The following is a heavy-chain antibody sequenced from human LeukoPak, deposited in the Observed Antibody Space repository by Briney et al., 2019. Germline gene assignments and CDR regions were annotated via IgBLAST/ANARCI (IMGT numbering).Heavy chain of an antibody. CDR3: ARDISYLYRAFDI. J-gene: IGHJ3*02. CDR1: GGSISSSSYY. CDR2: IYYSGST. D-gene: IGHD3-10*01. Sequence: SETLSLTCTVSGGSISSSSYYWGWIRQPPGKGLEWIGSIYYSGSTYYNPSLKSRVTISVDTSKNQFSLKLSSVTAADTAVYYCARDISYLYRAFDIWGQGTMVTVSS. V-gene: IGHV4-39*07.